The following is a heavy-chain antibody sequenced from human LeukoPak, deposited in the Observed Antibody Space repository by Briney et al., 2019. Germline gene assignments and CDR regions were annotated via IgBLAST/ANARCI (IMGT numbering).Heavy chain of an antibody. CDR1: GFTFSSYA. D-gene: IGHD6-13*01. J-gene: IGHJ4*02. CDR3: AKSVGQQLLLFDY. V-gene: IGHV3-23*01. Sequence: PGGSLRLSCAAPGFTFSSYAMSWVRQAPGKGLEWVSAISGSGGSTYYADSVKGRFTISRDNSKNTLYLQMNSLRAEDTAVYYCAKSVGQQLLLFDYWGQGTLVTVSS. CDR2: ISGSGGST.